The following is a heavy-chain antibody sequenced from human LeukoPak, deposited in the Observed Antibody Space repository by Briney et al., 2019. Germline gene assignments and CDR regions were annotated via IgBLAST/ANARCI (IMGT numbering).Heavy chain of an antibody. CDR1: GFSFSSYW. D-gene: IGHD3-22*01. Sequence: GGSLRLSCAASGFSFSSYWMHWVRQAPGKGLVWVSRIKSDGKTNYADSVKGRFTISTDNAKNTVSLQMNSLRAEDTGVYYCARAPSEIGGYYPEYFRHWGQGTLVTVSS. J-gene: IGHJ1*01. CDR3: ARAPSEIGGYYPEYFRH. V-gene: IGHV3-74*01. CDR2: IKSDGKT.